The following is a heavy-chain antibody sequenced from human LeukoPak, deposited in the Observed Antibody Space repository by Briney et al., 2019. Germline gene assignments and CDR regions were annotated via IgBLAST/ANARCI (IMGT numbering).Heavy chain of an antibody. D-gene: IGHD6-19*01. CDR2: INPNCGGT. V-gene: IGHV1-2*02. CDR3: ATELRSAVAEPFDY. Sequence: ASVKVSCKASGYTFTGYYMHWVRQAPGQGLEWMGWINPNCGGTNYAQKFQGRVTMTRDTSISTAYMELSKLRSDDTAVYYCATELRSAVAEPFDYWGQGTLVTVSS. CDR1: GYTFTGYY. J-gene: IGHJ4*02.